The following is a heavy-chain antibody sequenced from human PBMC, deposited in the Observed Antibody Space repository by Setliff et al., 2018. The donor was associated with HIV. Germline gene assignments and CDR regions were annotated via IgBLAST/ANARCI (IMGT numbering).Heavy chain of an antibody. D-gene: IGHD6-25*01. J-gene: IGHJ6*02. V-gene: IGHV3-30*18. CDR2: MSYEGSQT. CDR1: GLSFSMFD. CDR3: AKRRGSGYYGFYGMDL. Sequence: GGSLRLSCVASGLSFSMFDMHWVRQAPGKGLEWVATMSYEGSQTHYANSVKGRVTISRDNSRKILFLQVNSLRLEDTAMYYCAKRRGSGYYGFYGMDLWGQGTTVTVSS.